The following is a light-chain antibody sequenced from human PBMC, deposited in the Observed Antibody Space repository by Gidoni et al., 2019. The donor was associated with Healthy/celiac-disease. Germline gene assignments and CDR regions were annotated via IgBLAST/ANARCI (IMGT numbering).Light chain of an antibody. J-gene: IGKJ4*01. CDR3: QQRSNS. V-gene: IGKV3-11*01. CDR2: DAS. Sequence: EIVLTQSPATLSLSPGERATLPCRASQSVSSYLAWYQQTPGQAPRLLSYDASNRATGIPARFSGSGSGTDFTLTISSLEPEDFAVYYCQQRSNSFXGXTKVEIK. CDR1: QSVSSY.